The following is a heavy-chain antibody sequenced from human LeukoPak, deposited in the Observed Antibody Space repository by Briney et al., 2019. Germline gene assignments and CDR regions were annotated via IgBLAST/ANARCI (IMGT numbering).Heavy chain of an antibody. Sequence: GGSLRLSCTASGFTFSSYSMNWVRQAPGKGLEWVSSISSSSSYIYYADSVKGRFTISRDNAKNSLYLQMNSLRAEDTAVYYCAREVVATYFDYWGQGTLVTVSS. CDR3: AREVVATYFDY. V-gene: IGHV3-21*01. CDR1: GFTFSSYS. J-gene: IGHJ4*02. CDR2: ISSSSSYI. D-gene: IGHD5-12*01.